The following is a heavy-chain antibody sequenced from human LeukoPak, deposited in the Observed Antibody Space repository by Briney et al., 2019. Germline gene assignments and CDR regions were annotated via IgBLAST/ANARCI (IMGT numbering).Heavy chain of an antibody. CDR3: AREANYYGSDKAGLDI. D-gene: IGHD3-10*01. CDR1: GYTFTGYY. CDR2: INFNSGGT. J-gene: IGHJ3*02. Sequence: ASVKVSCKAPGYTFTGYYMHWVRQAPGQGLEWMGWINFNSGGTSSAQKFQGRVTMTRDTSITTVYMDLTSLRSDDTAVYYCAREANYYGSDKAGLDIWGQGTMVTVSS. V-gene: IGHV1-2*02.